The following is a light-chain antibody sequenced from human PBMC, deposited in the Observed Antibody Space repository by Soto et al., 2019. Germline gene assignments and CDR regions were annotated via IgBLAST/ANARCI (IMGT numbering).Light chain of an antibody. CDR3: SSYTSSNTLV. V-gene: IGLV2-14*01. J-gene: IGLJ2*01. Sequence: QAVVTQPASVSGSPGQSITISCTGTSSDVGGYNYVSWYQQHPGKAPKLMIYEVSYRPSGVSNRFSGSKSGNTASLTISGLQAEDEADYYCSSYTSSNTLVFGGGTKLTVL. CDR1: SSDVGGYNY. CDR2: EVS.